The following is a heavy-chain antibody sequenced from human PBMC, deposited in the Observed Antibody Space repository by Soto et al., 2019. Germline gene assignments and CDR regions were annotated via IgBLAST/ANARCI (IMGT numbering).Heavy chain of an antibody. CDR2: IYYTGTT. D-gene: IGHD2-15*01. J-gene: IGHJ4*01. CDR1: GSPISSYY. V-gene: IGHV4-59*08. CDR3: ARLGGRYQAFDY. Sequence: SETLSLTCNVSGSPISSYYWGWFRQPPGQGLEWVGYIYYTGTTSYNPSLRSRVAISVDASKSQFSLDLRSVTAADTAVYFCARLGGRYQAFDYWGHGALITVSS.